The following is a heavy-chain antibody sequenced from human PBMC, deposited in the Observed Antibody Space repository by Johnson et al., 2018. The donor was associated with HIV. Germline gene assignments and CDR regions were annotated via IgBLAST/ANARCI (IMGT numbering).Heavy chain of an antibody. Sequence: VQLVESGGGFVQPGGSLRLSCAASEFTFSNYWMHWVRQGLGKGLVWVSRINSDGSSTSYADSVKGRFTISRDNAKNTLYLQMNSLRAEDTAVYYCVRGGYYYEQAGAFDIWGQGTMVTVSS. CDR2: INSDGSST. V-gene: IGHV3-74*02. J-gene: IGHJ3*02. CDR3: VRGGYYYEQAGAFDI. CDR1: EFTFSNYW. D-gene: IGHD3-22*01.